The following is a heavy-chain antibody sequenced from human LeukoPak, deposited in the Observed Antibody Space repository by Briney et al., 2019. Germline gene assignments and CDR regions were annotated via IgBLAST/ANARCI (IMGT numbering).Heavy chain of an antibody. CDR3: ARESGFDY. D-gene: IGHD3-3*01. J-gene: IGHJ4*02. CDR2: ISSSSSTI. Sequence: GGSLRLSCAASGFTFSSYAMSWVRQAPGKGLEWVSYISSSSSTIYYADSVKGRFTISRDNAKNSLYLQMNSLRAEDTAVYYCARESGFDYWGQGTLVTVSS. V-gene: IGHV3-48*04. CDR1: GFTFSSYA.